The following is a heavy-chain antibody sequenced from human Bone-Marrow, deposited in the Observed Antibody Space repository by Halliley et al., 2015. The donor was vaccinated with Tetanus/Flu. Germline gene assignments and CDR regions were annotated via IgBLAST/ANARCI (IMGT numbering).Heavy chain of an antibody. D-gene: IGHD3-10*01. CDR2: ISKSGDSQ. CDR3: AREGYYDALDI. V-gene: IGHV3-48*03. J-gene: IGHJ3*02. Sequence: EWVSYISKSGDSQNYADSVKGRFTVSPDNAKNSLYLQMNSLGADDTAVYYCAREGYYDALDIWGQGTVVTVSS.